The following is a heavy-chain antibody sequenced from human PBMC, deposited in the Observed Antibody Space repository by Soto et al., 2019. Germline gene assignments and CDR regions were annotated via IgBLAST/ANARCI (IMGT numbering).Heavy chain of an antibody. Sequence: GGRRGGSGAGSGFTSCSYGMHWVRQAPGKGLEWVAVIWSDGGNKYYADSVKGRFTISRDNSKNTLYLQMNSLRAEDTAVYYCARWGIAAGDYWGQGTLVTVSS. CDR1: GFTSCSYG. CDR2: IWSDGGNK. D-gene: IGHD6-13*01. J-gene: IGHJ4*02. V-gene: IGHV3-33*01. CDR3: ARWGIAAGDY.